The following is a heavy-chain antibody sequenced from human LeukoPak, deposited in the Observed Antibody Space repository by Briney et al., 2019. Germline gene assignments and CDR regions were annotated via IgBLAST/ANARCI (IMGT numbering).Heavy chain of an antibody. V-gene: IGHV3-21*01. Sequence: GGSLTLSCAASGFTFSSYSMNWVRQAPGKGLEWVSSISSSSSYIYYADSVKGRFTISRDNAKNSLYLQMNSLRAEDTAVYYCAREGYSYGYYFDYWGQGTLVTVSS. J-gene: IGHJ4*02. CDR1: GFTFSSYS. D-gene: IGHD5-18*01. CDR2: ISSSSSYI. CDR3: AREGYSYGYYFDY.